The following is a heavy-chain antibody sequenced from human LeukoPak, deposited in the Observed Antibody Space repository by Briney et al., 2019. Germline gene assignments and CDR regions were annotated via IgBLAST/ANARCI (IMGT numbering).Heavy chain of an antibody. CDR1: GFTFSSYS. D-gene: IGHD6-19*01. Sequence: GGSLRLSCAASGFTFSSYSMNWVRQAPGKGLEWVSSISSSSSYIYYADSVKGRFTISRDNAKNSLYLQMNSLRAEDTAVYYCAKDRDYSSGWYVVGRGAYDYWGQGTLVTVSS. CDR3: AKDRDYSSGWYVVGRGAYDY. V-gene: IGHV3-21*01. CDR2: ISSSSSYI. J-gene: IGHJ4*02.